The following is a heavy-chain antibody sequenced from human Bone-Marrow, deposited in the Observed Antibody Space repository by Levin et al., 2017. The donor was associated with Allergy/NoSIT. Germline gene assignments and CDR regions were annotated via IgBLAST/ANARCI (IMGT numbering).Heavy chain of an antibody. CDR2: IYPGDSDT. CDR3: ARPTIVVVVAATRLAVDRPEYYFDY. J-gene: IGHJ4*02. Sequence: PGESLKISCKGSGYSFTSYWIGWVRQMPGKGLEWMGIIYPGDSDTRYSPSFQGQVTISADKSISTAYLQWSSLKASDTAMYYCARPTIVVVVAATRLAVDRPEYYFDYWGQGTLVTVSS. V-gene: IGHV5-51*01. D-gene: IGHD2-15*01. CDR1: GYSFTSYW.